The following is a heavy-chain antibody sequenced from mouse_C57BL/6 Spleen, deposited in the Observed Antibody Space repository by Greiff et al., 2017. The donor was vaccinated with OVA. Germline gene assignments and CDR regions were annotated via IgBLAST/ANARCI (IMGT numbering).Heavy chain of an antibody. J-gene: IGHJ1*03. D-gene: IGHD2-5*01. Sequence: QVQLQQSGPELVKPGASVKISCKASGYAFSSSWMNWVKQRPGKGLEWIGRIYPGDGDTNYNGKFKGKATLTADKSSSTAYMQLSSLTSEDSAVYFCARYYSNDWYFDVWGTGTTVTVSS. V-gene: IGHV1-82*01. CDR1: GYAFSSSW. CDR3: ARYYSNDWYFDV. CDR2: IYPGDGDT.